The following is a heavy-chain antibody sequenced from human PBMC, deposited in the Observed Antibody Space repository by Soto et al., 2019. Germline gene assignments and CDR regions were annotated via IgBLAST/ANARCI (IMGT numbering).Heavy chain of an antibody. CDR3: ARAHRYYDYPDI. Sequence: QVQLQESGPGLVKASQTLSLTCTVSGASVNSGDYYWSWVRQPPGRGLEWIGYIHYSETIYYNPSLKSRRRILVETFKNQFSLEVSSVTAADTAVYYCARAHRYYDYPDIWGQGTTVTVSS. CDR1: GASVNSGDYY. D-gene: IGHD3-22*01. J-gene: IGHJ3*02. V-gene: IGHV4-30-4*01. CDR2: IHYSETI.